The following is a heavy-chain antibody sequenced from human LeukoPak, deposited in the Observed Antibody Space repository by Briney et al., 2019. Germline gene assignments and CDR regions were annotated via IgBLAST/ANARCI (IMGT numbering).Heavy chain of an antibody. V-gene: IGHV4-59*08. Sequence: SETLSLTCTVSGGSISRYYWSWIRQPPGKGLEWIGYIYYSGSTNYNPSLKSRVTISVDTSKNQFSLKLSSVTAADTAVYYCAKGMEQGMDVWGQGTTVTVSS. CDR2: IYYSGST. CDR1: GGSISRYY. J-gene: IGHJ6*02. D-gene: IGHD6-13*01. CDR3: AKGMEQGMDV.